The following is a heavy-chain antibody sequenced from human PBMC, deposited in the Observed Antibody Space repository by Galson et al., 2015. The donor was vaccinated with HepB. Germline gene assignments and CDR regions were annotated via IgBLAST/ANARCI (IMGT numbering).Heavy chain of an antibody. CDR2: INPNSGGT. J-gene: IGHJ6*03. CDR1: GYTFTGYY. D-gene: IGHD3-10*01. V-gene: IGHV1-2*06. Sequence: SVKVSCKASGYTFTGYYMHWVRQAPGQGLEWMGRINPNSGGTNYAQKFQGRVTMTRDTSISTAYMELSRLRSDDTAVYYCARDLGVTMVQGWWSYYMDVWGKGTTVTVSS. CDR3: ARDLGVTMVQGWWSYYMDV.